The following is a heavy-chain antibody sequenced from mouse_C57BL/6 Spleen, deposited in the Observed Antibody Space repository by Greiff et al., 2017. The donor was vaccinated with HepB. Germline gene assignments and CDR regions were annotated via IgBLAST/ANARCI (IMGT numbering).Heavy chain of an antibody. D-gene: IGHD1-1*02. V-gene: IGHV1-22*01. J-gene: IGHJ2*01. Sequence: SGPELVKPGASVKMSCKASGYTFTDYNMHWVKQSHGKSLEWIGYINPNNGGTSYNQKFKGKATLTVNKSSSTAYMELRSLTSEDSAVYYCARRWEGVYYFDYWGQGTTLTVSS. CDR1: GYTFTDYN. CDR3: ARRWEGVYYFDY. CDR2: INPNNGGT.